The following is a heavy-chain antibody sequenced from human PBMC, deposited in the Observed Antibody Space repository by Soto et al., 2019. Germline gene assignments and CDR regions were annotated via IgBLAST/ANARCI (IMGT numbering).Heavy chain of an antibody. D-gene: IGHD2-2*01. J-gene: IGHJ6*02. Sequence: SETLSLTCTVSGGSISSINYYCVRIRQPPGKGLEWIGSIYYSGNTYYNPSLKSRVTMSVDTSKNQFSLKLSSVTAADTAVYYCARLGGYCSTSGCYGYNAMDVWGQVTTVSVS. CDR2: IYYSGNT. CDR1: GGSISSINYY. V-gene: IGHV4-39*01. CDR3: ARLGGYCSTSGCYGYNAMDV.